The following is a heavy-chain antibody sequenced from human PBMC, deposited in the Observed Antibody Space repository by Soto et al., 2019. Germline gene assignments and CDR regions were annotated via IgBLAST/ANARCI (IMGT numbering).Heavy chain of an antibody. CDR3: ARAPYLGLPGYYNDWFDP. J-gene: IGHJ5*02. V-gene: IGHV1-2*02. CDR1: GYTFTGYY. D-gene: IGHD3-9*01. CDR2: INPNSGGT. Sequence: VASVKVSCKASGYTFTGYYMHWVRQAPGQGLEWMGWINPNSGGTNYAQKFQGRVTMTRDTSISTAYMELSRLRSDDTAVYYCARAPYLGLPGYYNDWFDPWGQGTLVTVSS.